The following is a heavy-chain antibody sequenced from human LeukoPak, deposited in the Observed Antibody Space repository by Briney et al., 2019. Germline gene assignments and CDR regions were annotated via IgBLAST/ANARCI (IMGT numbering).Heavy chain of an antibody. CDR2: IYHSGST. CDR3: ARGFATMVRGVVLDF. CDR1: GFTFSDYY. J-gene: IGHJ4*02. Sequence: GSLRLSCAASGFTFSDYYMTWIRQPPGKGLEWIGEIYHSGSTNYNPSLKSRVTISVDTSKNQFSLKLSSVTAADTAVYYCARGFATMVRGVVLDFWGQGTLVTVSS. D-gene: IGHD3-10*01. V-gene: IGHV4-34*01.